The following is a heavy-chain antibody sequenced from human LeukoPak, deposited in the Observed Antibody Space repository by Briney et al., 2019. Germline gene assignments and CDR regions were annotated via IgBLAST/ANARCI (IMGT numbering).Heavy chain of an antibody. V-gene: IGHV3-21*01. J-gene: IGHJ4*02. D-gene: IGHD1-7*01. CDR2: ISSTTSYI. CDR1: GFTFSSYS. CDR3: ARDSPSENYRNY. Sequence: GGSLRLSCAASGFTFSSYSMNWVRQAPGKGLEWVSSISSTTSYIYYADSVKGRFTISRDNAKNSLYLQMNSLRAEDTAVYYCARDSPSENYRNYWGQRTLVTVSS.